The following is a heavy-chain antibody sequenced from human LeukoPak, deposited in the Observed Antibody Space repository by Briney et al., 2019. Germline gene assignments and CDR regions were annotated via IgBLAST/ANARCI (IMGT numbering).Heavy chain of an antibody. CDR1: GGSISSFY. J-gene: IGHJ4*02. CDR3: ARGERPGPQV. D-gene: IGHD1-1*01. Sequence: ASETLSLTCTVSGGSISSFYWDWIRQPPGKGLEWIGYFSYNGGANYNPSLKSRVTISVDTSENQFSLQLSSLTAADTAVYYCARGERPGPQVWGQGTLVTVSS. CDR2: FSYNGGA. V-gene: IGHV4-59*08.